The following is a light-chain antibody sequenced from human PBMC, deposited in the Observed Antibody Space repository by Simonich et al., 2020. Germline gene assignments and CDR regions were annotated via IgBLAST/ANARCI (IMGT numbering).Light chain of an antibody. CDR3: QQYNNWPLWT. V-gene: IGKV3-15*01. Sequence: DIVMTQSPDSLAVSPGERATLSCRASQSVSSNLAWYQQKPGQAPRLLIYGASTRATGIPARFSGSGSGTEFTLTISSLQSEDFAVYYCQQYNNWPLWTFGQGTKVEIK. CDR2: GAS. J-gene: IGKJ1*01. CDR1: QSVSSN.